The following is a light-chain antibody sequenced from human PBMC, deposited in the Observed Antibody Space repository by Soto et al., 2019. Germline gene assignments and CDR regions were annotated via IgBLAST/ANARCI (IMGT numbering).Light chain of an antibody. CDR3: QVWEATTDHPKV. J-gene: IGLJ3*02. V-gene: IGLV3-21*01. CDR1: YIGTKS. Sequence: SYELTQPPSVSVAPGETARITCGGDYIGTKSVHWYQQRPGQAPVVVIYYDSDRPSGIPERFSGSNSGNTATLTITRVEAGDEADYYCQVWEATTDHPKVFGGGTKLTVL. CDR2: YDS.